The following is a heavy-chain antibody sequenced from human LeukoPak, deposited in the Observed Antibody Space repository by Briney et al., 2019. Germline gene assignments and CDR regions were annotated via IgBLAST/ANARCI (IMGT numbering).Heavy chain of an antibody. CDR3: VKEVEAWGHFDS. V-gene: IGHV3-30*18. J-gene: IGHJ4*02. CDR1: GFTFSRYG. Sequence: GGSLRLSCAASGFTFSRYGMHWVRQAPGKGLEWVAVISNDGSNQNYADSVKGRFTIFRDNSQSTLFLQMNSLRTEDTALYYCVKEVEAWGHFDSWGQGTLATVSS. CDR2: ISNDGSNQ. D-gene: IGHD2-15*01.